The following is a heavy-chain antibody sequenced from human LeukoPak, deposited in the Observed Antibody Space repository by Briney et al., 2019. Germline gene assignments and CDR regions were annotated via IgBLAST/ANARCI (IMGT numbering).Heavy chain of an antibody. V-gene: IGHV1-2*04. J-gene: IGHJ4*02. Sequence: ASVKVSCKVSGDTFTDYYMHWVRQAPGQGLEWMGWINPNNGGTYYVQKFQGWVTMTRDTSISTVYMELNRLTSDDTAVYYCARDNYGSGNDYWGQGTLVTVSS. CDR1: GDTFTDYY. D-gene: IGHD3-10*01. CDR3: ARDNYGSGNDY. CDR2: INPNNGGT.